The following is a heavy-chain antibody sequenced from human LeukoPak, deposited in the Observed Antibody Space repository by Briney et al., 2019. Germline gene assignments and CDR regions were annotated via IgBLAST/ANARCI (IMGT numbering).Heavy chain of an antibody. CDR2: IYTSGST. J-gene: IGHJ4*02. D-gene: IGHD6-19*01. CDR1: GGSISSYY. V-gene: IGHV4-4*07. Sequence: SETLSLTCTVSGGSISSYYWSWIRQPAGKGLEWIGRIYTSGSTNYNPSLKSRVTMSVDTSKNQFSLNLSSATAADTAVYYCARHEDSSGWYALDYWGQGTLVTVSS. CDR3: ARHEDSSGWYALDY.